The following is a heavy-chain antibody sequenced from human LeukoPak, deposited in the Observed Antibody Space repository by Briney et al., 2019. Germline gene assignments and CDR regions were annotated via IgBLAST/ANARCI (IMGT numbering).Heavy chain of an antibody. Sequence: ASVKVSCKASGYTFTGYYMHWVRQAPGQGLEWMGWINPIRGGTNYAQKFQGRVTMTRDTSISTAYMELTRLTSDDAVVYYCARDWSYGSSYGMDVWGQGTTVTVSS. CDR1: GYTFTGYY. CDR3: ARDWSYGSSYGMDV. J-gene: IGHJ6*02. D-gene: IGHD5-18*01. CDR2: INPIRGGT. V-gene: IGHV1-2*02.